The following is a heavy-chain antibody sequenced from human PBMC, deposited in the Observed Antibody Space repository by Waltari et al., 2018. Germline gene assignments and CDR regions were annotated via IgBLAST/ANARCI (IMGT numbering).Heavy chain of an antibody. CDR3: ARALVTTRIYFDY. J-gene: IGHJ4*02. CDR2: ISYTGST. Sequence: QVQLQESGPGLVKPSATLSLTCTVSGDSISSYYWSWIRQPTGKGLEWIGYISYTGSTNYNPSLKRRVTFSVDTSKNQFSLKLSSATAADTAVYYCARALVTTRIYFDYWGLGTLVTVSS. CDR1: GDSISSYY. D-gene: IGHD5-12*01. V-gene: IGHV4-59*08.